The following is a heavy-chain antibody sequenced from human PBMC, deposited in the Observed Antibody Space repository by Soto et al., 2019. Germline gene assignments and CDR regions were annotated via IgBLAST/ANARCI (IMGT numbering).Heavy chain of an antibody. J-gene: IGHJ4*02. CDR1: GGTFSSYT. CDR2: IIPILGIA. CDR3: ARDPGGLRFLEWFDY. D-gene: IGHD3-3*01. V-gene: IGHV1-69*08. Sequence: QVQLVQSGAEVKKPGSSVKVSCKASGGTFSSYTISWVRQAPGQGLEWMGRIIPILGIANYAQKFQGRVTITADKSTSTAYMELSRLRSEDTAVYYFARDPGGLRFLEWFDYWGQGTLVTVSS.